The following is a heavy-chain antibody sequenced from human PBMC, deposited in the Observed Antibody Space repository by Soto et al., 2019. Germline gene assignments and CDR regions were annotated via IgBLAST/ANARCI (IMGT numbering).Heavy chain of an antibody. CDR3: ARVGYRVPAYGMDV. Sequence: TSETLSLTCTVSGGSISSSSYFWGWIRQPPGKGLEWIGSIYYSGGTYYNPSLKSRVTISVDTSKNQFSLKLSSVTAADTAVYYCARVGYRVPAYGMDVWGQGTTVTVSS. V-gene: IGHV4-39*01. CDR2: IYYSGGT. CDR1: GGSISSSSYF. J-gene: IGHJ6*02. D-gene: IGHD2-2*01.